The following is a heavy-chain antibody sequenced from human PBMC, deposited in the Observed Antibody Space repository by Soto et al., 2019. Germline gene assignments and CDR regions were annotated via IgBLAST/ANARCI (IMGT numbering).Heavy chain of an antibody. D-gene: IGHD2-2*01. CDR1: GYTFTYRY. CDR3: ARGGEEVVVPAAIDYYYYYYMDV. CDR2: ITPFNGNT. J-gene: IGHJ6*03. Sequence: SVKVSCKASGYTFTYRYLHWVRQAPGQALEWMGWITPFNGNTNYAQKFQDRVTITRDRSMSTAYMELSSLRSEDTAMYYCARGGEEVVVPAAIDYYYYYYMDVWGKGTTVTVSS. V-gene: IGHV1-45*02.